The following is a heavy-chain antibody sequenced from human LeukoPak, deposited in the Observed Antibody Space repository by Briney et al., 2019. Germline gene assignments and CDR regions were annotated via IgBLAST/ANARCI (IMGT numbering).Heavy chain of an antibody. CDR2: INPDGSDT. D-gene: IGHD3-10*01. Sequence: GGSLRLSCEASGFTFSSYWMAWVRQSPGKGLEWVANINPDGSDTYYVDSVKGRFPITRANAKKSVFLQMNSLRAEETAVYRCVRWGGEADMADWGQGTLVIVSS. CDR1: GFTFSSYW. J-gene: IGHJ1*01. V-gene: IGHV3-7*01. CDR3: VRWGGEADMAD.